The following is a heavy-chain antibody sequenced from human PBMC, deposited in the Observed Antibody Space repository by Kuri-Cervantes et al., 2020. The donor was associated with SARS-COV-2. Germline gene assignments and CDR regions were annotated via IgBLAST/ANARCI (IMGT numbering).Heavy chain of an antibody. J-gene: IGHJ3*02. D-gene: IGHD6-6*01. CDR3: AKDLQYSSSRIITPDAFDI. CDR1: GFTFSSYA. CDR2: ISGSGGST. V-gene: IGHV3-23*01. Sequence: GESLKISCAASGFTFSSYAMSWVRQAPGKGLEWVSAISGSGGSTYYADSVKGRFTISRDNSKNTLYLQMNSLRAEDTAVYYCAKDLQYSSSRIITPDAFDIWGQGTMVTVSS.